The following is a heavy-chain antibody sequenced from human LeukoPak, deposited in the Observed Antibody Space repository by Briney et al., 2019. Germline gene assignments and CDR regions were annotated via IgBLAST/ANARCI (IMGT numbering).Heavy chain of an antibody. V-gene: IGHV4-59*08. CDR2: IYYSGST. D-gene: IGHD3-10*01. CDR3: ARHPGGVRGVIIAFDI. Sequence: SETLSLTCTVSGGSISSYYWSWIRQPPGKGLEWIGYIYYSGSTNYNPSLKSRVTISVDTSKNQFSLKLSSVTAADTAVYYCARHPGGVRGVIIAFDIWGQGTMVTVSS. J-gene: IGHJ3*02. CDR1: GGSISSYY.